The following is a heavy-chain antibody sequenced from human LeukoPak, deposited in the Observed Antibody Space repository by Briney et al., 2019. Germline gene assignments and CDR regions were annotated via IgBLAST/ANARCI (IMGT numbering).Heavy chain of an antibody. CDR2: IYYTGNS. J-gene: IGHJ3*02. CDR1: GGSINSGSYY. D-gene: IGHD2-2*01. V-gene: IGHV4-61*01. CDR3: ARVLFDIVVVPTDIHDALDI. Sequence: SETLSLTCSVSGGSINSGSYYWGWIRQPPGKGLEWIGYIYYTGNSNYNPSLKSRVTISVDTSKNQFSLKLSSMTAADTAVYYCARVLFDIVVVPTDIHDALDIWGQGTLVTVSS.